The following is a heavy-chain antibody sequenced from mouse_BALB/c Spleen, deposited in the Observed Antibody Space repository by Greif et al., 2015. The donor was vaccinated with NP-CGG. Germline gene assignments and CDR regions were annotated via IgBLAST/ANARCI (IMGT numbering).Heavy chain of an antibody. D-gene: IGHD4-1*01. CDR2: IYPGSGNI. Sequence: QLQESGAELVKPGASVKISCKAFGYTFTDYYINWVKQKPGQGLEWIGWIYPGSGNIKYNEKFRGKATLTVDTSSSTAYMQLSSLTSEDTAVYFCAKTGTGPWFAYWGQGTLVTVSA. V-gene: IGHV1-84*02. J-gene: IGHJ3*01. CDR3: AKTGTGPWFAY. CDR1: GYTFTDYY.